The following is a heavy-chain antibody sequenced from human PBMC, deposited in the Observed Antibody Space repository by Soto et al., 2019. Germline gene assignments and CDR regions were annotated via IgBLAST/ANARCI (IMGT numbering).Heavy chain of an antibody. V-gene: IGHV3-23*01. D-gene: IGHD3-9*01. CDR3: ARVQMQHFENNFDY. CDR2: ISVSGGST. Sequence: GGSLRLSCTASGFTFRNYVMSWVRQAPGRGLEWVSAISVSGGSTFYADSVKGRFIISRDNSKNTLYLQLNSLRAEDTAVYFCARVQMQHFENNFDYWGQGTLVTVSS. J-gene: IGHJ4*02. CDR1: GFTFRNYV.